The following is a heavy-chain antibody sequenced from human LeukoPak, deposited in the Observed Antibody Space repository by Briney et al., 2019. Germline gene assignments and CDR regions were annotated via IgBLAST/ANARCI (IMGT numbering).Heavy chain of an antibody. V-gene: IGHV3-11*04. J-gene: IGHJ4*02. CDR3: ARVSSSRKRGLYYFDY. Sequence: GGSLRLSCAASGFTFSDFYMNWIRQAPGQGLEWVSYISSTDETVYYADSVKGRFTISRDNAKNTLYLQMNSLRAEDTAVYYCARVSSSRKRGLYYFDYWGQGTLVTVSS. D-gene: IGHD6-13*01. CDR1: GFTFSDFY. CDR2: ISSTDETV.